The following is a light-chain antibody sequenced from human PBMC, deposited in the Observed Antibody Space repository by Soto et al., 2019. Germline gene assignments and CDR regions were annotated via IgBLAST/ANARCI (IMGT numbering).Light chain of an antibody. CDR1: SSNIGSNT. J-gene: IGLJ1*01. V-gene: IGLV1-44*01. CDR2: SNN. Sequence: QSVLTQPPSASGTPGQRVTISCSGSSSNIGSNTVNWYQQLPGTAPKLLIYSNNQRPSGVPDRYSGSKSGTSASLAISGLQSEDEADYYCAAWDGSLNGDVFGTRTKVTVL. CDR3: AAWDGSLNGDV.